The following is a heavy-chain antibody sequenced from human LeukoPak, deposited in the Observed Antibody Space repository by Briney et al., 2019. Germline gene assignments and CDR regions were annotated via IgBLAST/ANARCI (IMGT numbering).Heavy chain of an antibody. V-gene: IGHV4-39*02. J-gene: IGHJ4*02. CDR1: GGSISSSTYC. D-gene: IGHD3-16*01. CDR2: IYYSGTT. Sequence: SETLSLTWTVSGGSISSSTYCSGWIRQPPGKGLEYIGNIYYSGTTYYNPSLKSRVTISVDTSKNHFSLKLNSVTAADTAVYYCAALSGGAPFDHWGQGTLVTVSS. CDR3: AALSGGAPFDH.